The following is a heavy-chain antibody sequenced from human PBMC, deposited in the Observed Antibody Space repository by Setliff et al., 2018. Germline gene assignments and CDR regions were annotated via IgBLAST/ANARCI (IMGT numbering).Heavy chain of an antibody. V-gene: IGHV3-48*01. CDR3: ARDHAYGSRFYYYYYGMDV. J-gene: IGHJ6*02. D-gene: IGHD3-10*01. Sequence: PGGSLRLSCAASGFRFNGHGMNWVRQAPGKGLEWVSYISSSSSTIYYADSVKGRFTISRDNAKNTLYLQMNSLRAEDTAVYYCARDHAYGSRFYYYYYGMDVWGQGTTVTVSS. CDR1: GFRFNGHG. CDR2: ISSSSSTI.